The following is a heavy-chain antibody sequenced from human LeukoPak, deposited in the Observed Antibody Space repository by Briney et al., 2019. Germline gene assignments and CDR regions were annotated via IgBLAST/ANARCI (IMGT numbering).Heavy chain of an antibody. CDR2: IYYSGST. Sequence: KPSETLSRTCTVSGGSISSYYWSWLRQPPGKGLEWIGYIYYSGSTNYNPSLKSRVTISVDTSKNQFSLKLSSVTAADTAVYYCARVHDFWSGYYMDYWGQGTLVTVSS. CDR3: ARVHDFWSGYYMDY. D-gene: IGHD3-3*01. J-gene: IGHJ4*02. CDR1: GGSISSYY. V-gene: IGHV4-59*01.